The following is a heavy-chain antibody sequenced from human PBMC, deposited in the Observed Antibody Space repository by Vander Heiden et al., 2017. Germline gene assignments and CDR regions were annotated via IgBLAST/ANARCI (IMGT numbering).Heavy chain of an antibody. CDR1: LSNARMG. Sequence: LSNARMGVSWIRQPPGKALEWLAHIFSNDEKSYSTSLKSRLTISKDTSKSQVVLTMTNMDPVETATYYCARILEDYYGSGSYGAFDYWGQGTMVTVYS. CDR2: IFSNDEK. CDR3: ARILEDYYGSGSYGAFDY. D-gene: IGHD3-10*01. J-gene: IGHJ4*02. V-gene: IGHV2-26*01.